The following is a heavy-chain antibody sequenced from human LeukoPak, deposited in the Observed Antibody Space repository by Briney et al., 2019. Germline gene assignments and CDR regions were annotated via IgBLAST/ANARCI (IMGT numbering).Heavy chain of an antibody. CDR1: GYTFTSYG. Sequence: ASVKVSCKASGYTFTSYGISWVRQAPGQGLEWMGWISAYNGNTNYAQKLQGRVTMTTDTYTSTAYMELRSLRAEDTAVYYCAKCGRMVRGVTKKPPPYNWFDPWGQGTLVTVSS. J-gene: IGHJ5*02. CDR3: AKCGRMVRGVTKKPPPYNWFDP. V-gene: IGHV1-18*01. D-gene: IGHD3-10*01. CDR2: ISAYNGNT.